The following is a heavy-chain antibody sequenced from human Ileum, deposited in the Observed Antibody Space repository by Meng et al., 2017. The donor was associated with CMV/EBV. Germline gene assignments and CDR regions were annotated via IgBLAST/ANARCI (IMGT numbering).Heavy chain of an antibody. D-gene: IGHD3-22*01. Sequence: QVPLQESGPALVSPSETLSPTCTVSGDSISNYFWSWIRQPAGKKLEWIGRISPSGNINYIPSLKGRVTMSLDTSNNQIFLNLTSVTAADTALYYCARGESRGYYYFDYWGQGILVTVSS. CDR1: GDSISNYF. CDR2: ISPSGNI. CDR3: ARGESRGYYYFDY. J-gene: IGHJ4*02. V-gene: IGHV4-4*07.